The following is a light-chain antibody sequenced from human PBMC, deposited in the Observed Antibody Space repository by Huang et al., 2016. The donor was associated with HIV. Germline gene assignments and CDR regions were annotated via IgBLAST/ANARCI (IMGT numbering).Light chain of an antibody. V-gene: IGKV3D-15*01. CDR3: QQYNDWPPLYT. Sequence: EIVMTQSPDTLSVSPGERATPFCRASQTISANLAWYQNKPGQAPRLLIYRSSTRATGVPARFSGRGSGTEFTLTISSLQSEDSAVYYCQQYNDWPPLYTFGQGTKLEIK. CDR1: QTISAN. CDR2: RSS. J-gene: IGKJ2*01.